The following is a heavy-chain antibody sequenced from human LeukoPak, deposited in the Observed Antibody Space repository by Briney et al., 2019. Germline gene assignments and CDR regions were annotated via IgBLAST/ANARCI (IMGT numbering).Heavy chain of an antibody. J-gene: IGHJ4*02. CDR1: GGSISSSSYY. Sequence: PSETLSLTCTVSGGSISSSSYYWGWIRQPPGKGLEWIGSIYYSGSTYYNPSLKSRVTISVDTSKNQFSLKLSSVTAADTAVYYCARGVTTDPAFDYWGQGTLVTVSS. V-gene: IGHV4-39*07. D-gene: IGHD4-17*01. CDR3: ARGVTTDPAFDY. CDR2: IYYSGST.